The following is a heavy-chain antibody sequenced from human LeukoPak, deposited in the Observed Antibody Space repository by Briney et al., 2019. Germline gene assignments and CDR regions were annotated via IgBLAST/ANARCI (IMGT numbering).Heavy chain of an antibody. CDR1: GGSISSYY. CDR3: AGSVYSNYGAPYFDY. CDR2: IYTSGST. V-gene: IGHV4-4*07. J-gene: IGHJ4*02. Sequence: SETLSLTCTVSGGSISSYYWSWIRQPAGTGLEWIGRIYTSGSTNYNPSLKSRVTMSVDTSKNQFSLKLSSVTAADTAVYYCAGSVYSNYGAPYFDYWGQGTLVTVSS. D-gene: IGHD4-11*01.